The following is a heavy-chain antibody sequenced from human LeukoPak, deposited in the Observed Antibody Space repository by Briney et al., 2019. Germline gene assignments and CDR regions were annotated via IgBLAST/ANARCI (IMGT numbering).Heavy chain of an antibody. CDR3: ARDPMIGDFLGAFDI. J-gene: IGHJ3*02. D-gene: IGHD3-22*01. CDR2: IWYDGSNK. V-gene: IGHV3-33*01. Sequence: PGGSLRLSCAASGFTFSSYGMHWVRQAPGKGLEWVAVIWYDGSNKYYADSVKGRFTISRDSSKNTLYLQMNSLRAEDTAVYYCARDPMIGDFLGAFDIWGQGTMVTVSS. CDR1: GFTFSSYG.